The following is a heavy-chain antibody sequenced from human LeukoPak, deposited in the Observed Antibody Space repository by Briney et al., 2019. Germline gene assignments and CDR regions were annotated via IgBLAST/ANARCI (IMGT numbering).Heavy chain of an antibody. Sequence: SETLSLTCTVSGYSISSGYYWGWIRQPPGQGLEWIGSLYYSGSTYYNPSLKSRVTISVDTSKNQFSLKLSSVTAADTAVYYCATQNSGWYGGRDYWGQGTLVTVSS. J-gene: IGHJ4*02. CDR3: ATQNSGWYGGRDY. D-gene: IGHD6-19*01. CDR1: GYSISSGYY. V-gene: IGHV4-38-2*02. CDR2: LYYSGST.